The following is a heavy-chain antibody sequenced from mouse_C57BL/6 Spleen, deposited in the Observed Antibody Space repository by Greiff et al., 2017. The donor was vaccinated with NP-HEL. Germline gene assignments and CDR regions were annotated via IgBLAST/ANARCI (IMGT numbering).Heavy chain of an antibody. Sequence: EVHLVESGGGLVKPGGSLKLSCAASGFTFSSYAMSWVRQTPEKRLEWVATISDGGSYTYYPDNVKGRFTISRDNAKNNLYLQMSHLKSEDTAMYYCARDGSTMITGYAMDYWGQGTSVTVSS. V-gene: IGHV5-4*01. CDR2: ISDGGSYT. CDR3: ARDGSTMITGYAMDY. D-gene: IGHD2-4*01. CDR1: GFTFSSYA. J-gene: IGHJ4*01.